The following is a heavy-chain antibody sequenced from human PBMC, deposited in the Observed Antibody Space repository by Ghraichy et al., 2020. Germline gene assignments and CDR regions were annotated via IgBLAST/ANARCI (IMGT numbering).Heavy chain of an antibody. D-gene: IGHD3-22*01. CDR2: ISGSGGST. Sequence: GGSLRLSCAASGFTFSSYAMSWVRQAPGKGLEWVSAISGSGGSTYYADSVKGRFTISRDNSKNTLYLQMNSLRAEDTAVYYCAKDPDYYDSSGYSYYGMDVWGQGTTVTVSS. J-gene: IGHJ6*02. CDR1: GFTFSSYA. V-gene: IGHV3-23*01. CDR3: AKDPDYYDSSGYSYYGMDV.